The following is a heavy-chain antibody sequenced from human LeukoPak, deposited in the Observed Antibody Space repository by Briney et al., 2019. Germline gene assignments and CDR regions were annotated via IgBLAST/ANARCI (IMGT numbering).Heavy chain of an antibody. CDR2: IYYSGST. CDR3: ARGAYSYGYSY. D-gene: IGHD5-18*01. CDR1: GGSISSYY. V-gene: IGHV4-59*01. Sequence: SETLSLTCTVSGGSISSYYWSWFRKPPGRGLEWIGYIYYSGSTNYNPSLKSRVTISVDTSKNQFSLKLSSVTAADTAVYYCARGAYSYGYSYWGQGTLVTVSS. J-gene: IGHJ4*02.